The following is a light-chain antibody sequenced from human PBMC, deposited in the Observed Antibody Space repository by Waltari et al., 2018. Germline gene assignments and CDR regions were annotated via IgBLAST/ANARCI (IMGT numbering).Light chain of an antibody. CDR1: SSDSGSPYI. V-gene: IGLV2-23*02. Sequence: QSALTQPASVSGSPGQSITISCPGTSSDSGSPYIVSWYQQHPGKAPKLMIYEVSKRPSGVSNRFSGSKSGNRASLTISGLQAEDEADYYCCSYAGSSTLDVVFGGGTKLTVL. CDR3: CSYAGSSTLDVV. CDR2: EVS. J-gene: IGLJ2*01.